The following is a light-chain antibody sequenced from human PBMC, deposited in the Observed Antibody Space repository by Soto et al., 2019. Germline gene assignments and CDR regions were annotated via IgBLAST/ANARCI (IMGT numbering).Light chain of an antibody. Sequence: EIVMTQSPATLSVSPGERATLSCRASQSVSSNLAWYQQKPGQAPRLLIYGAYTRATGIPARFSGSRSGTEFTLTISSLQSEDFAVYYFQQYNNWPPTFGQGTRLEIK. CDR3: QQYNNWPPT. V-gene: IGKV3-15*01. CDR2: GAY. CDR1: QSVSSN. J-gene: IGKJ5*01.